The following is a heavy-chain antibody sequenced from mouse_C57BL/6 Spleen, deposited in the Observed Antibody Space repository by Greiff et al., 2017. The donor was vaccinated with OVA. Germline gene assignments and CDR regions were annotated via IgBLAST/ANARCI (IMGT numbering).Heavy chain of an antibody. Sequence: EVQLVESGGGLVKPGGSLKLSCAASGFTFSSYAMSWVRQTPEKRLEWVATISDGGSYTYYPDNVKGRFTISRDNAKNNLYLQMSHLKSEDTAMYYCARDREYDYDGTPFAYWGQGTLVTVSA. CDR3: ARDREYDYDGTPFAY. CDR2: ISDGGSYT. D-gene: IGHD2-4*01. J-gene: IGHJ3*01. CDR1: GFTFSSYA. V-gene: IGHV5-4*01.